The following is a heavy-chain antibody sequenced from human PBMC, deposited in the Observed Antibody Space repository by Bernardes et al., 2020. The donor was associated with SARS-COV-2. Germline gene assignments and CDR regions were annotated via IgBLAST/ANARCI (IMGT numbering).Heavy chain of an antibody. J-gene: IGHJ4*02. Sequence: SEALCLTCAVSGGSISSYYWSWIRQPPGKGLEWIGYIYYSGSTNYNPSLKSRVTISVDTSKNQFSLKLSSVTDADTAVYYCARSLYYDSSGYPAEFDYWGQGTLVTVSS. CDR2: IYYSGST. CDR1: GGSISSYY. V-gene: IGHV4-59*01. D-gene: IGHD3-22*01. CDR3: ARSLYYDSSGYPAEFDY.